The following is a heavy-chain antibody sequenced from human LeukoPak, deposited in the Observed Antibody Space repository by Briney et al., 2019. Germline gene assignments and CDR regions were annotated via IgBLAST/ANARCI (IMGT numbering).Heavy chain of an antibody. CDR1: GFTFSNYG. V-gene: IGHV3-74*01. D-gene: IGHD3-9*01. Sequence: GGSLRLSCAASGFTFSNYGMSWVRQAPGKGLVWVSRINSDGSSTRYADSVKGRFTISRDNAKNSLYLQMNSLRAEDTAVYYCARGYPQVRYFDWYFDYWGQGTLVTVSS. J-gene: IGHJ4*02. CDR2: INSDGSST. CDR3: ARGYPQVRYFDWYFDY.